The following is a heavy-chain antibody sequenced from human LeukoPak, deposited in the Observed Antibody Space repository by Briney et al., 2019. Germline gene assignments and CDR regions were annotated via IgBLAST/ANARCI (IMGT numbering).Heavy chain of an antibody. CDR3: ARGETTARFDP. V-gene: IGHV3-33*01. J-gene: IGHJ5*02. CDR2: IWYDGSNK. D-gene: IGHD5-18*01. Sequence: PGGSLRLSCAASGFTFSTYGIHWVRQAPGRGLEWVVFIWYDGSNKYYADSVKGRFTISRDNSKNTLYLQMNSLRAEDTAVYYCARGETTARFDPWGQGTLVTVSS. CDR1: GFTFSTYG.